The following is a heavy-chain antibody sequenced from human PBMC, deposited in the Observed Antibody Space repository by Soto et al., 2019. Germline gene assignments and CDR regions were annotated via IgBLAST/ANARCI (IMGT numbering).Heavy chain of an antibody. Sequence: SVKVSCKASGGTFSSYAISWVRQAPGQGLEWMGGVIPIFGTANYAQKFQGRVTITADESTSTAYMELSSLRSEDTAVYYCARGARGIAALSSRFDPWGQGTLVTVSS. J-gene: IGHJ5*02. CDR2: VIPIFGTA. D-gene: IGHD6-13*01. CDR1: GGTFSSYA. CDR3: ARGARGIAALSSRFDP. V-gene: IGHV1-69*13.